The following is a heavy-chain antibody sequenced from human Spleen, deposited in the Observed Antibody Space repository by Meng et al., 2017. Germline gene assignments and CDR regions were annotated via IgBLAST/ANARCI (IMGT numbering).Heavy chain of an antibody. Sequence: ASVKVSCKASGYTFTDYYVHWVRQAPGQGLEWMGWINPNSGGTNYAQKFQGRVTMTRDTSISTAYMELSRLRSDDTAVYYCARVTYYYGSGSYYILDYWGQGTLVTVSS. CDR3: ARVTYYYGSGSYYILDY. CDR2: INPNSGGT. J-gene: IGHJ4*02. D-gene: IGHD3-10*01. V-gene: IGHV1-2*02. CDR1: GYTFTDYY.